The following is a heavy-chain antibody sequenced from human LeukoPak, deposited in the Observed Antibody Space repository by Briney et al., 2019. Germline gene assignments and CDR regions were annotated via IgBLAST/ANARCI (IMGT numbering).Heavy chain of an antibody. CDR2: ISGDGGST. CDR1: GFTFDDYA. V-gene: IGHV3-43*02. J-gene: IGHJ4*02. Sequence: GGSLRLSCAASGFTFDDYAMHWVSHAPGKGLEWVSLISGDGGSTYYADSVKGRFTISRDNSKNSLYLQMNSLRGEDTALYYCAKDKAVVAPYYFDYWGQGTLVTVSS. CDR3: AKDKAVVAPYYFDY. D-gene: IGHD2-15*01.